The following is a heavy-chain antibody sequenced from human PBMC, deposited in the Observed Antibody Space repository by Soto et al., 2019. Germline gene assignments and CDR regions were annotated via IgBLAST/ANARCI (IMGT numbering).Heavy chain of an antibody. Sequence: PSETLSLTCSVSGAPMSPYYWTWVRQPPGKGLEWIANVYYRGTTNYNSSLKSRVTISVATSKNQFSLTMTSVSAADTAIYYCARVGDGYNWDFDYWGQGXLVTVYS. CDR3: ARVGDGYNWDFDY. V-gene: IGHV4-59*01. CDR2: VYYRGTT. J-gene: IGHJ4*02. D-gene: IGHD5-12*01. CDR1: GAPMSPYY.